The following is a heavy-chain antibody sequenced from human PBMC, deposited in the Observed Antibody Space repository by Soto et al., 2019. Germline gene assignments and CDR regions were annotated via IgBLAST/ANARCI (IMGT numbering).Heavy chain of an antibody. V-gene: IGHV1-46*01. J-gene: IGHJ6*02. CDR3: ARAVSIGIAARPYGMDV. CDR1: GGTFSSYA. Sequence: ASVKVSCKASGGTFSSYAISWVRQAPGQGLEWMGGINPSGGSTSYAQKFQGRVTMTRDTSTSTVYMELSSLRSEDTAVYYCARAVSIGIAARPYGMDVWGQGTTVTVSS. CDR2: INPSGGST. D-gene: IGHD6-6*01.